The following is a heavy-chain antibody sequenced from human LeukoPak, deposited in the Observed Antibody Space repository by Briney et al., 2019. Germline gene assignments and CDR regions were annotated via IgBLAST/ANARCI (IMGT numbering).Heavy chain of an antibody. CDR1: GGSISSSNYY. Sequence: SETLSLTCTVSGGSISSSNYYWGWIRQPPGKGLEWLGYIYYSGSTYYNPSLKSRVTISVDTSKNQFSLKLSSVAATDTAVYYCAGLRYSTRAGSYYFDYWGQGTLVTVSS. J-gene: IGHJ4*02. CDR2: IYYSGST. D-gene: IGHD1-14*01. V-gene: IGHV4-39*01. CDR3: AGLRYSTRAGSYYFDY.